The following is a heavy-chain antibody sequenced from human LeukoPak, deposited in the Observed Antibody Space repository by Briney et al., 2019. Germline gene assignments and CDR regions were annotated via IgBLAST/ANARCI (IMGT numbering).Heavy chain of an antibody. CDR3: ASSQTNTADFDV. Sequence: SETLSLTCTVSGRSVSSGTYYWTWIRQPAGKRLEWIGRISSSGSTNYNPSLRSRVTLSVDTSENHFSLNLSSVTAADTAVYFCASSQTNTADFDVWGQGAMVTVSS. D-gene: IGHD2-8*01. V-gene: IGHV4-61*02. CDR2: ISSSGST. CDR1: GRSVSSGTYY. J-gene: IGHJ3*01.